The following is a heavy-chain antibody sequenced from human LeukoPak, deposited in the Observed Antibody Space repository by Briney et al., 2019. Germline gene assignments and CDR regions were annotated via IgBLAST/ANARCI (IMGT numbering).Heavy chain of an antibody. CDR2: IYSGGST. CDR1: GFSFGRHA. J-gene: IGHJ6*02. CDR3: ARADYYYGMDV. V-gene: IGHV3-66*01. Sequence: GGSLRLSCVASGFSFGRHAMNWVRQAPGKGLEWVSVIYSGGSTYYADSVKGRFTISRDNSKNTLYLQMNSLRAEDTAVYCCARADYYYGMDVWGQGTTVTVSS.